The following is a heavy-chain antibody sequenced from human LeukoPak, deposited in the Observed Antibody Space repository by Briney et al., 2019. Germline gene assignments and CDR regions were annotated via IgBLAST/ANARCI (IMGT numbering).Heavy chain of an antibody. CDR1: GGSFSGYY. Sequence: PSETLSLTCAVYGGSFSGYYWSWIRQTPGKGLEWVSAISGSGGSTYYADSVKGRFTISRDNSKNTLFLQMNSLRVEDTAPYYCAKSDAIYFYYGLDVWGQGTTVTVSS. J-gene: IGHJ6*02. CDR2: ISGSGGST. CDR3: AKSDAIYFYYGLDV. V-gene: IGHV3-23*01. D-gene: IGHD3-3*01.